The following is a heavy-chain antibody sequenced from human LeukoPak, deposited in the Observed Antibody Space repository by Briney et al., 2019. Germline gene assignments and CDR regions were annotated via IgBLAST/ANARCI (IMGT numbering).Heavy chain of an antibody. CDR3: ARAGYYDSSGYHTAGTRGLGY. J-gene: IGHJ4*02. D-gene: IGHD3-22*01. CDR1: GYTFTSYG. V-gene: IGHV1-18*01. Sequence: ASVKVSCKASGYTFTSYGISWVRQAPGQGLEWMGWISGSNGNTNYAQKLQGRVTITADKSTSTAYMELSSLRSEDTAVYYCARAGYYDSSGYHTAGTRGLGYWGQGTLVTVSS. CDR2: ISGSNGNT.